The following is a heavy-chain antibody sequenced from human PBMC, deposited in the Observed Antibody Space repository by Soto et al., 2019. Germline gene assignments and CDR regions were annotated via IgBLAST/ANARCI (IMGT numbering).Heavy chain of an antibody. CDR1: GGTFGNFA. J-gene: IGHJ2*01. Sequence: QVQLVQSGAELKKPGSSVKVSCTASGGTFGNFAISWVRQAPGQGPEWVAGIIPIYGTSNYADDFRGRITLTADESTATAYMELSSLRSEDTAIYYCATGTRDGCNYWYFDLWGRGTQVTVSS. V-gene: IGHV1-69*01. CDR3: ATGTRDGCNYWYFDL. CDR2: IIPIYGTS. D-gene: IGHD1-7*01.